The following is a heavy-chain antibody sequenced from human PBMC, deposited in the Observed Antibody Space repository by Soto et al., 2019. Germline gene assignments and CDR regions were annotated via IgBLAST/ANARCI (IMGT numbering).Heavy chain of an antibody. V-gene: IGHV1-69*02. J-gene: IGHJ4*02. CDR2: VNPIVSMS. Sequence: QVQLVQSGAEVKRPGSSVKVSCKASGDTFNFYSINWVRQAPGLGLEWMGRVNPIVSMSNYAQKFQGRVTMTADKSTSTAYMELSSLRSEDTAIYYCASIYVSGDRAFDYWGQGALVTVSS. CDR1: GDTFNFYS. CDR3: ASIYVSGDRAFDY. D-gene: IGHD3-10*01.